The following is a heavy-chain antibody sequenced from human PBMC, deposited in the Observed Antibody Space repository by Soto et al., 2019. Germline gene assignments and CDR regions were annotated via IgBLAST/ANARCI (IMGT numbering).Heavy chain of an antibody. J-gene: IGHJ6*02. Sequence: ASVKVSCKASGYTFTSYSMHWVRQAPGQGLEWMGIIYLSDSDTRYSPAFQGQVTISADQSISTAYLQWSSLKASDTAMYYCARQYSSSSNYYYYGMDVWGQGTTVTVSS. V-gene: IGHV5-51*01. D-gene: IGHD6-6*01. CDR3: ARQYSSSSNYYYYGMDV. CDR2: IYLSDSDT. CDR1: GYTFTSYS.